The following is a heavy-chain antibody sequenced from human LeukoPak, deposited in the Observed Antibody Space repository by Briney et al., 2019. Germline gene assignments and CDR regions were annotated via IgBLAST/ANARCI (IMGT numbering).Heavy chain of an antibody. CDR3: ARFASGYDYYYYYGMDV. J-gene: IGHJ6*02. V-gene: IGHV1-8*01. Sequence: ASVTVSCKASGYTFTSYDINWVRQAAGQGLEWMGWMNPNSGNTGYAQKFQGRVTMTRNTSISTAYMELSSLRSEDTAVYYCARFASGYDYYYYYGMDVWGQGTTVTVSS. D-gene: IGHD5-12*01. CDR1: GYTFTSYD. CDR2: MNPNSGNT.